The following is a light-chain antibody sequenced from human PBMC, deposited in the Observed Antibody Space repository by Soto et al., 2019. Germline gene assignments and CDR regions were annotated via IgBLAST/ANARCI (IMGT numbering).Light chain of an antibody. V-gene: IGLV2-14*03. CDR1: SSDVGDYNY. Sequence: QSVLTQPASVSGSPGQSITISCTGTSSDVGDYNYVSWYQQHPGTAPKLIIYDVSHRPSGLSSRFSGSKFGSTASLTISGLQAEDEAAYYCSAYRRGGTVLFGGGTQLTVL. CDR3: SAYRRGGTVL. J-gene: IGLJ2*01. CDR2: DVS.